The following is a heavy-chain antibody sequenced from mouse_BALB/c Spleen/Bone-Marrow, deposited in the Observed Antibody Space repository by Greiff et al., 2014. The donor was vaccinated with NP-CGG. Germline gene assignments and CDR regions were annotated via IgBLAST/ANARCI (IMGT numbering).Heavy chain of an antibody. CDR1: GYTFTSYW. CDR3: AKNRYAMDY. V-gene: IGHV1-74*01. CDR2: IDPSNSET. J-gene: IGHJ4*01. Sequence: VQLQQSGPELVRPGASVKMSCKASGYTFTSYWMHWVKQRPGRGLEWIGIIDPSNSETRLNQKFMDKATLNVDKSSNTAYMQLSSMTSEAAADYCCAKNRYAMDYWGQGTSVTVSP.